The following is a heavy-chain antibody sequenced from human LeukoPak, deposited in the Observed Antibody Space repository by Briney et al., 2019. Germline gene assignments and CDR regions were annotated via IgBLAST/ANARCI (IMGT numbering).Heavy chain of an antibody. D-gene: IGHD3-3*01. CDR1: GGSISSYY. CDR3: ARVRSDYDFWSGYFSFDY. J-gene: IGHJ4*02. Sequence: NASETLSLTCTVSGGSISSYYWSWIRQPPGKGLEWIGYIYYSGSTNYNPSLKSRVTISVDTSKNQFSLKLSSVTAADTAVYYCARVRSDYDFWSGYFSFDYWGQGTLVTVSS. V-gene: IGHV4-59*01. CDR2: IYYSGST.